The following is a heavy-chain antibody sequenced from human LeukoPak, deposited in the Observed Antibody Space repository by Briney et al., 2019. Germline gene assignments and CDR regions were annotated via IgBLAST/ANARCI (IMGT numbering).Heavy chain of an antibody. CDR3: AKTSGVVVVPAALLHHY. CDR2: ISGSGGST. J-gene: IGHJ4*02. Sequence: PGGSLRLSCAASGFTFSSYAMSWVRQAPGKGLEWVSAISGSGGSTYYADSVKGRSTISRDNSKNTLYLQMNSLRAEDTAVYYCAKTSGVVVVPAALLHHYWGQGTLVTVSS. V-gene: IGHV3-23*01. CDR1: GFTFSSYA. D-gene: IGHD2-2*01.